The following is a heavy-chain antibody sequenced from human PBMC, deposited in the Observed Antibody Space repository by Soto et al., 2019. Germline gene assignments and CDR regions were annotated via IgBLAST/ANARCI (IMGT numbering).Heavy chain of an antibody. CDR1: GFTFSGFA. V-gene: IGHV3-23*01. Sequence: VGSLRLSCAASGFTFSGFAMNWVRQAPGKGLEWVSVISESGGSTHYADSVRGRFTVSRDNSKNSLSLRMNSLRDEDTAVYFCAKRSPYSSGWYSPIFDYWGQGALVTVSS. J-gene: IGHJ4*02. CDR2: ISESGGST. CDR3: AKRSPYSSGWYSPIFDY. D-gene: IGHD6-13*01.